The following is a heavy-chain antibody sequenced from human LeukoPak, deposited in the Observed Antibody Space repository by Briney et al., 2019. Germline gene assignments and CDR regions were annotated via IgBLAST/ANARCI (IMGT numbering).Heavy chain of an antibody. V-gene: IGHV1-18*01. D-gene: IGHD6-19*01. Sequence: ASVKVSCKASGYTFTSYGISWVRQASGQGLEWMGWISAYNGNTNYAQKLQGRVTMTTDTSTSTAYMELRSLRSDDTAVYYCASIDSSGWYGGFDYWGQGTLVTVSS. J-gene: IGHJ4*02. CDR2: ISAYNGNT. CDR3: ASIDSSGWYGGFDY. CDR1: GYTFTSYG.